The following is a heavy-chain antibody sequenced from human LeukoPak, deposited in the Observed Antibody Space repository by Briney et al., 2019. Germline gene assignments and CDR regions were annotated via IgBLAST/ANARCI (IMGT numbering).Heavy chain of an antibody. J-gene: IGHJ2*01. CDR3: AKLNTGVPAANYWYFDL. D-gene: IGHD2-2*01. Sequence: GGSLRLSCVVSGFTFDSYGMSWVRQAPGKGLEWVSAISGSGGSTYYADSVKGRFTISRDNSKNTLYLQMNSLRAEDTAVYYCAKLNTGVPAANYWYFDLWGRGTLVTVSS. CDR2: ISGSGGST. V-gene: IGHV3-23*01. CDR1: GFTFDSYG.